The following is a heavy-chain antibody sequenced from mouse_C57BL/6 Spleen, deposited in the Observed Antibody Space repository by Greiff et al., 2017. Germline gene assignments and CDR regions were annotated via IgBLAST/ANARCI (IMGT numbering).Heavy chain of an antibody. CDR1: GYTFTSYW. V-gene: IGHV1-55*01. Sequence: VQLQQPGAELVKPGASVKMSCKASGYTFTSYWITWVKQRPGQGLEWIGDIYPGSGSTNYNEKFKSKATLTVDTSSSTAYMQLSSLTSEDSAVYYCAREGDYDYVGFDYWGQGTTLTVSS. D-gene: IGHD2-4*01. CDR3: AREGDYDYVGFDY. CDR2: IYPGSGST. J-gene: IGHJ2*01.